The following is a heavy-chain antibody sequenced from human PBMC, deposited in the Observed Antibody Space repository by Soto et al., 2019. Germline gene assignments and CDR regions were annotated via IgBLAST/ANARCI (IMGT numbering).Heavy chain of an antibody. CDR2: IIPIFGTA. V-gene: IGHV1-69*06. D-gene: IGHD1-26*01. J-gene: IGHJ4*02. Sequence: SVKVSCKASGGTFSSYAISWVRQAPGQGLEWMGGIIPIFGTANYAQKFQGRVTITADKSTSTAYMELSSLRSEDTAVYYCARAIVGATERYYFDYWGQGTLVTVSS. CDR1: GGTFSSYA. CDR3: ARAIVGATERYYFDY.